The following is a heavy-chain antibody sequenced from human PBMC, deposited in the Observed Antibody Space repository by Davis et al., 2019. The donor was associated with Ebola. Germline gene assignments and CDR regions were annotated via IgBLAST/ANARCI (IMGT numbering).Heavy chain of an antibody. Sequence: PSETLSLTCTLSGGSLSPYYWSWIRQLRGKGLYWIGYIEHHGRTEYIPSFSSRVTISVDTSKNQFSLKLRSVTAADTAVYYCARGVYGAFFDSWGQGALVTVSS. CDR2: IEHHGRT. D-gene: IGHD4-17*01. V-gene: IGHV4-59*01. CDR1: GGSLSPYY. CDR3: ARGVYGAFFDS. J-gene: IGHJ4*02.